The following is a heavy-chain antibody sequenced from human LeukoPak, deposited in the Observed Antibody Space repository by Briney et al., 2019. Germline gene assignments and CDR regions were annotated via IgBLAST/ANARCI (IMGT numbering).Heavy chain of an antibody. J-gene: IGHJ5*02. CDR1: GFSFRSYH. CDR2: INSVSSSI. D-gene: IGHD3/OR15-3a*01. CDR3: ARQSADFWTDYAKNWFDP. Sequence: GGSLRLSCAASGFSFRSYHMNWVRQAPGKGLELVSSINSVSSSIYYADSVKGRFTISRDNDKSSLYLQMNSLRAENTAVYYCARQSADFWTDYAKNWFDPWGQGTLVTVSS. V-gene: IGHV3-21*04.